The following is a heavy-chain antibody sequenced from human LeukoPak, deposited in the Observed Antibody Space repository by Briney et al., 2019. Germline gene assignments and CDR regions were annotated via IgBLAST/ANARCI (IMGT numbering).Heavy chain of an antibody. CDR1: GGTFSSYS. Sequence: SVKVSCNASGGTFSSYSITWLRQAPGQGLEWMGRIIPIFGIANYAQKFQGRVTIIADKSTSTAYMELSSLRSEDTAVYYCARGSGHDSSGYLVDYWGQGTLVTVSS. D-gene: IGHD3-22*01. J-gene: IGHJ4*02. CDR2: IIPIFGIA. V-gene: IGHV1-69*02. CDR3: ARGSGHDSSGYLVDY.